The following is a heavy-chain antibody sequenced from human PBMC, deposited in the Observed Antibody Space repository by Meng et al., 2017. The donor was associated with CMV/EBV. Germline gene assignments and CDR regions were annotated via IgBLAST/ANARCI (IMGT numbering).Heavy chain of an antibody. Sequence: GGSLRLSCKASGYTFTGYYMHWVRQAPGQGLEWMGWINPNSGGTNYAQKFQGRVTMTRDTSISTAYMELSRLRSDDTAVYYCARDRATTIFGDFDYWGQGTLVTVSS. CDR1: GYTFTGYY. V-gene: IGHV1-2*02. D-gene: IGHD3-3*01. J-gene: IGHJ4*02. CDR3: ARDRATTIFGDFDY. CDR2: INPNSGGT.